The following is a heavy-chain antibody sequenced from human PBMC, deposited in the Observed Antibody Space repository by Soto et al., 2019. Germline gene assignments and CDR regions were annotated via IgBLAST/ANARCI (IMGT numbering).Heavy chain of an antibody. Sequence: PXGSLGLSCAASGFTFSSYGMHGVRQAPGKGLEWVAVIWYDGSNKYYADSVKGRFTISRDNSKNTLYLQMNSLRAEDTAVYYCARDSRSSSWYGVYYYYGMDVWGQGTTVTVSS. CDR3: ARDSRSSSWYGVYYYYGMDV. V-gene: IGHV3-33*01. CDR1: GFTFSSYG. CDR2: IWYDGSNK. J-gene: IGHJ6*02. D-gene: IGHD6-13*01.